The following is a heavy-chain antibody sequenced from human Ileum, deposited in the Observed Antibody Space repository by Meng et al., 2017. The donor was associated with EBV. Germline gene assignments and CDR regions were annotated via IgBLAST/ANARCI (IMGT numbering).Heavy chain of an antibody. V-gene: IGHV4-28*01. D-gene: IGHD3-22*01. Sequence: QLQLQASCPGLLKPSHTLSVTFSVSGYSISRTNWCGWIRQPPGKGLEWIGYIYYSGSTSYNPSLKSRVTMSVDTSKNQFSLNLNSVTAVDTAVYYCARNVPGTSAYYDWGQGTLVTVSS. CDR2: IYYSGST. CDR1: GYSISRTNW. CDR3: ARNVPGTSAYYD. J-gene: IGHJ4*02.